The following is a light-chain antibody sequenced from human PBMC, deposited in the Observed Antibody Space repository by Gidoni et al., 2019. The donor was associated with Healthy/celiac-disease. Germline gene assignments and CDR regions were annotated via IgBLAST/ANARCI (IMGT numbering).Light chain of an antibody. CDR2: GAS. Sequence: EIVLTQSPGTLSLSPGERATLSCRASQSVSSSYLAWYQQIPGQAPRLLIYGASSRATGIPDRFSGSGSGTDFTLTISRLEPEDFAVYYCQQYGSLWTFXQXTKVEIK. CDR3: QQYGSLWT. CDR1: QSVSSSY. J-gene: IGKJ1*01. V-gene: IGKV3-20*01.